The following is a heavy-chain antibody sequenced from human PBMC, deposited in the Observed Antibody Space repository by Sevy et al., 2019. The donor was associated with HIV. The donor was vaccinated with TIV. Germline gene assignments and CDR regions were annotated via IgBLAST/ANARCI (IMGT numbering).Heavy chain of an antibody. CDR2: ISSGSSHT. CDR3: ARDRRNYGGQYFDY. Sequence: GGPLRLPCGSSGFTFSDYYMSWIRQAPGKGLEWISYISSGSSHTNYADSVKGRFTISRDNAKHSLYLQMNSLRAEDTAVYYCARDRRNYGGQYFDYWGQGTLVTVSS. D-gene: IGHD4-17*01. CDR1: GFTFSDYY. V-gene: IGHV3-11*06. J-gene: IGHJ4*02.